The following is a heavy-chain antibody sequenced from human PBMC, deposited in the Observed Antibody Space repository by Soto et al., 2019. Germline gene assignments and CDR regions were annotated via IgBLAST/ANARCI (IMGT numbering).Heavy chain of an antibody. Sequence: ASVKVSCKASGGTFSSYAISWVRQAPGQGLEWMGGIIPIFGTANYAQKFQGRVTITADESTSTAYMELSSLRSEDTAVYYCARVVTPYNWFDPWGQGTLVTVSS. CDR3: ARVVTPYNWFDP. V-gene: IGHV1-69*13. CDR1: GGTFSSYA. D-gene: IGHD4-4*01. J-gene: IGHJ5*02. CDR2: IIPIFGTA.